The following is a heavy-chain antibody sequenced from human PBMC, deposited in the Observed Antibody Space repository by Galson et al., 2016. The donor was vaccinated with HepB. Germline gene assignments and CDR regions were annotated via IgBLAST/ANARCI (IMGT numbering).Heavy chain of an antibody. CDR3: ARDRSARGLDSYSGMDV. V-gene: IGHV3-11*04. D-gene: IGHD3-10*01. CDR1: GFSFSDYY. J-gene: IGHJ6*01. Sequence: SLRLSCAASGFSFSDYYMSWIRQAPGKGLEWISYISHTSGTVFYVDSVKGRFTISRDNSKSSVFLQMNSLRVDDAAVYYCARDRSARGLDSYSGMDVWGQGTTVTVSS. CDR2: ISHTSGTV.